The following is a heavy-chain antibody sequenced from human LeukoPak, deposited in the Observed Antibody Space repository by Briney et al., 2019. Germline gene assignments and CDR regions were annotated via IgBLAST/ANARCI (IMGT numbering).Heavy chain of an antibody. J-gene: IGHJ4*02. V-gene: IGHV4-34*01. D-gene: IGHD5-18*01. Sequence: SETLSLTCAVYGGSFGGYYWSWIRQPPGKGLEWIGEINHSGSTNYNPSLKSRVTISVDTSKNQFSLKLSSVTAADTAVYYCAREWYSYGPIDYWGQGTLVTVSS. CDR1: GGSFGGYY. CDR2: INHSGST. CDR3: AREWYSYGPIDY.